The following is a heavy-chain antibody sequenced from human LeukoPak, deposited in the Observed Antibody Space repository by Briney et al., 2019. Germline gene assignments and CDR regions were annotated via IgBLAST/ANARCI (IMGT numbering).Heavy chain of an antibody. CDR3: ATDLYGVYSYGPKSPEIY. J-gene: IGHJ4*02. V-gene: IGHV3-11*05. CDR1: GFTFSDYY. Sequence: GGSLRLSCAASGFTFSDYYMSWIRQAPGKGLEWVSYISSSSSYTNYADSVKGRFTISRDNAKNSLYLQMNSLRSEDTAVYYCATDLYGVYSYGPKSPEIYWGQGTLVTVSS. D-gene: IGHD5-18*01. CDR2: ISSSSSYT.